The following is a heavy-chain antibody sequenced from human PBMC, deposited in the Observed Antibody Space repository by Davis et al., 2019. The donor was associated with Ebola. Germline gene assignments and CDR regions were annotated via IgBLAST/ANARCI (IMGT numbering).Heavy chain of an antibody. CDR3: ARETYYYGSGSSTYYYDGMDV. J-gene: IGHJ6*02. CDR2: ISAYNGNT. D-gene: IGHD3-10*01. V-gene: IGHV1-18*04. Sequence: ASVKVSCKASGYTFTSYGISWVRQAPGQGLEWMGWISAYNGNTNYAQKLQGRVTMTTDTSTSTAYMELRSLRSDDTAVYYCARETYYYGSGSSTYYYDGMDVWGQGTTVTVSS. CDR1: GYTFTSYG.